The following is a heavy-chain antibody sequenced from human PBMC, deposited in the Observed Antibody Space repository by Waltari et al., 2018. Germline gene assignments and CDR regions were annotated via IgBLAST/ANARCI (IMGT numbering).Heavy chain of an antibody. CDR1: GYIFVTFG. V-gene: IGHV1-2*02. CDR2: INPNSGGT. D-gene: IGHD2-2*01. J-gene: IGHJ4*02. Sequence: QVHLVQSGGEVKKTGASVKVSCKASGYIFVTFGINWVRQSPGQGLEWMGWINPNSGGTNYAQKFQGRVTMTRDTSISTAYMELSRLRSDDTAVYYCASGGVPAAMAEDYWGQGTLVTVSS. CDR3: ASGGVPAAMAEDY.